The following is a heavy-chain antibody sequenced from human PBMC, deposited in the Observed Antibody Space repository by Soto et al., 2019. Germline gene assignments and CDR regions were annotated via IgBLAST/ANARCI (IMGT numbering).Heavy chain of an antibody. CDR1: GFTFSAYY. D-gene: IGHD3-22*01. CDR3: ARDLGYYDSSGYFDY. J-gene: IGHJ4*02. CDR2: ISRSGSSI. V-gene: IGHV3-11*01. Sequence: QVQLVESGGGWVKPGGSLRLSCAASGFTFSAYYMGWIRQAPGKGLERVAYISRSGSSIYYTDSVKGRFTISRDNAKNSLYLQLNSLRAEDTAVYYCARDLGYYDSSGYFDYWGQGTLVTVSS.